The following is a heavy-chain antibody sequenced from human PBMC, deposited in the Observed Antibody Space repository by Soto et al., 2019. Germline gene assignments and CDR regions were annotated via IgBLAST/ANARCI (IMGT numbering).Heavy chain of an antibody. CDR1: GGTFSSYA. CDR2: IIPIFGTA. CDR3: ARWGDVVVVPAAYYYYYGMDV. J-gene: IGHJ6*02. Sequence: QVQLVQSGAEVKKPGSSVKVSCTASGGTFSSYAISWVRQAPGQGLEWMGGIIPIFGTANYAQKFQGRVTITADKSTSTAYMELSSLRSEDTAVYYCARWGDVVVVPAAYYYYYGMDVWGQGTTVTVSS. D-gene: IGHD2-2*01. V-gene: IGHV1-69*06.